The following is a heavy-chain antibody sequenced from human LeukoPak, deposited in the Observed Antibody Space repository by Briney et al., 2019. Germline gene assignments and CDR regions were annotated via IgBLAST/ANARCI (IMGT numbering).Heavy chain of an antibody. CDR2: IKQDGSEK. D-gene: IGHD1-7*01. Sequence: GGSLRLSCAASGFTFSNYWRSWVRQAPGKGLEWVANIKQDGSEKYYVNSVKGRFTISRDNAKNSLCLQMNSLRAEDTAIYYCAREDDWNYEDYWGQGTLVTVSS. V-gene: IGHV3-7*01. CDR1: GFTFSNYW. CDR3: AREDDWNYEDY. J-gene: IGHJ4*02.